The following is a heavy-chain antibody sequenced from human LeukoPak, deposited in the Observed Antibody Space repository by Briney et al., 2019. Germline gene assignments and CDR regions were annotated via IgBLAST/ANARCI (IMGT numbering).Heavy chain of an antibody. CDR1: GFTFSSYE. CDR2: ISSSGSTM. CDR3: ARVARDSSGYYRGFDY. J-gene: IGHJ4*02. Sequence: GGSLRLSCAASGFTFSSYEMNWVRQAPGKGLEWVSYISSSGSTMYYADSVKGRFTISRDNAKNSLYLQMNSLRAEDTAVYYCARVARDSSGYYRGFDYWGQGTLVTVSS. V-gene: IGHV3-48*03. D-gene: IGHD3-22*01.